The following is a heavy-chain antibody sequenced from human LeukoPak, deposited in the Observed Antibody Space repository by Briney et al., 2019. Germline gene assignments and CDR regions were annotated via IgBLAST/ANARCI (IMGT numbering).Heavy chain of an antibody. J-gene: IGHJ6*02. D-gene: IGHD2-15*01. CDR3: ARADIVAVVAPGRNYYYYGMDV. V-gene: IGHV7-4-1*02. CDR2: INTNTGNP. CDR1: GYTFTSYA. Sequence: ASVKVSCKASGYTFTSYAMNWVRQAPGQGLEWMGWINTNTGNPTYAQGFTGRFVFSLDTSVSTAYLQISSLKAEDTAVYYCARADIVAVVAPGRNYYYYGMDVWGQGTTVTVSS.